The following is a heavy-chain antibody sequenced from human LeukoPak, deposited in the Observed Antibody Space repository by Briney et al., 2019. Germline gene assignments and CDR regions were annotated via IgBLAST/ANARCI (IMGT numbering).Heavy chain of an antibody. Sequence: PGGSLRLPCSASGFTFSSYAMSWVRLAPGKGLEWVSAISGSGGSTYYADSVKGRFTISRDNSKNTLYLQMNSLRAEDTAVYYCAKRAGKGGFSSGWYLGGEHYYYGMDVWGQGTTVTVSS. D-gene: IGHD6-19*01. CDR2: ISGSGGST. V-gene: IGHV3-23*01. J-gene: IGHJ6*02. CDR1: GFTFSSYA. CDR3: AKRAGKGGFSSGWYLGGEHYYYGMDV.